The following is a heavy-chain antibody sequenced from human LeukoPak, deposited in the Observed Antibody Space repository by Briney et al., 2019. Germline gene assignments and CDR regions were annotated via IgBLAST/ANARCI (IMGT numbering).Heavy chain of an antibody. V-gene: IGHV3-53*01. J-gene: IGHJ4*02. CDR3: AQDAADILISCFDY. D-gene: IGHD3-9*01. CDR1: GFTVSSNY. Sequence: GGALRLSCAASGFTVSSNYMSWVRHSPGKGLDRVSVIYSGCSTYYADSVKCRFTISRDNSKNTLYLQMNSLSAEDTAVYYCAQDAADILISCFDYWGQGPLVPVSS. CDR2: IYSGCST.